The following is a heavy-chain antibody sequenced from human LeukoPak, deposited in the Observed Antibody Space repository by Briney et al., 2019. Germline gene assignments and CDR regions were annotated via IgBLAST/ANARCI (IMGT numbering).Heavy chain of an antibody. CDR3: ARDVSRSYYYDSSVFRSHNYYFDY. CDR1: GGTFSSYT. J-gene: IGHJ4*02. D-gene: IGHD3-22*01. CDR2: IIPILGIA. V-gene: IGHV1-69*04. Sequence: ASVKVSCKASGGTFSSYTISWVRQAPGQGLEWMGRIIPILGIANYAQKFRGRVTITADKSTSTAYMELSSLRSEDTAVYYCARDVSRSYYYDSSVFRSHNYYFDYWGQGTLVTVSS.